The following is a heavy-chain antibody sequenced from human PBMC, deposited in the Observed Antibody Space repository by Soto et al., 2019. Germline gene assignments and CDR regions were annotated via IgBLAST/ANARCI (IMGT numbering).Heavy chain of an antibody. Sequence: EVQLLESGGGLAQPGGSLRLSCAASGVAFSSSAMAWIRQTPGKGLQWVSAITVAGGGIYYADSVKGRFTISRDNSKKTLYLQMNSLSAEDTAQYFCAKWPPSPKMGVTSHWGQGTLVTVSS. CDR3: AKWPPSPKMGVTSH. D-gene: IGHD1-26*01. CDR1: GVAFSSSA. J-gene: IGHJ4*02. CDR2: ITVAGGGI. V-gene: IGHV3-23*01.